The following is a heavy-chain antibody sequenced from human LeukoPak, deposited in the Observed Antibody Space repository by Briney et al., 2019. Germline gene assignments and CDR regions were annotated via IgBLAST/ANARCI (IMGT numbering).Heavy chain of an antibody. J-gene: IGHJ4*02. CDR2: IYYSGST. CDR3: AGHHPRNTVDF. Sequence: SETLSLTCTVSGGSISSSSYYWGWIRQPPGKGLEWIGSIYYSGSTYYNPSLKSRVTISVDTSKNQFSLKLSSVTAADTAVCYCAGHHPRNTVDFWGQGTLVTVSS. CDR1: GGSISSSSYY. V-gene: IGHV4-39*01. D-gene: IGHD2/OR15-2a*01.